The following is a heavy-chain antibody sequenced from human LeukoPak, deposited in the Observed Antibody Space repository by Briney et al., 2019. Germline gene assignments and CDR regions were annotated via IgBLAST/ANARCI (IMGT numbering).Heavy chain of an antibody. Sequence: GGSLRLSCAASGFTFSSYSMNWVRQAPGKGLEWVSSISSSSSYIYYADSVKGRFTISRDNAKNSLYLQMNSLRAKDTAVYYCAKDLAATWAFDIWGQGTRVTVSS. CDR3: AKDLAATWAFDI. J-gene: IGHJ3*02. D-gene: IGHD6-13*01. CDR1: GFTFSSYS. V-gene: IGHV3-21*04. CDR2: ISSSSSYI.